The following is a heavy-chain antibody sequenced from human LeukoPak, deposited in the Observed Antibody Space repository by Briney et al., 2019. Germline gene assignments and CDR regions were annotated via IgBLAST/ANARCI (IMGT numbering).Heavy chain of an antibody. J-gene: IGHJ4*02. CDR2: IYYNKNT. V-gene: IGHV4-39*01. D-gene: IGHD5-18*01. CDR1: GGSIISSSAY. Sequence: SETLSLTCTVSGGSIISSSAYWGWVRQPPGKGLEWVGSIYYNKNTYYKPSLKSRVTISADTSKNQLSLTLGSVSATDTAVYYCVSPRGFSYGYFDYWGQGTLVTVSS. CDR3: VSPRGFSYGYFDY.